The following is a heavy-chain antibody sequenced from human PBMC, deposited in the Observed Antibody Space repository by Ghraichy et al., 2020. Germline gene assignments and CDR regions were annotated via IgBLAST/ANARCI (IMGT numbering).Heavy chain of an antibody. V-gene: IGHV1-2*02. J-gene: IGHJ2*01. D-gene: IGHD6-19*01. CDR1: GYTFTGYY. CDR2: INPNSGGT. CDR3: ARVYTAEQWLGGWYFDL. Sequence: ASVKVSCKASGYTFTGYYMHWVRQAPGQGLEWMGWINPNSGGTNYAQKFQGRVTMTRDTSISTAYMELSRLRSDDTAVYYCARVYTAEQWLGGWYFDLWGRGTLVTVSS.